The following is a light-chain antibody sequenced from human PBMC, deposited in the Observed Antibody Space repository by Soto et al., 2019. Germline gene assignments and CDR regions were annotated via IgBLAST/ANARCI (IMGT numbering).Light chain of an antibody. V-gene: IGLV2-14*01. CDR1: SSDVGDYNY. CDR2: EVS. CDR3: SSYTSRPTLFV. J-gene: IGLJ1*01. Sequence: ALAQPASVSGSPGQSITISCTGTSSDVGDYNYVSWYQQHPGKAPKLIIFEVSIRPSGVSVRFSGSKSGNTASLTISGLQTEDEADYYCSSYTSRPTLFVFGSGTKVTVL.